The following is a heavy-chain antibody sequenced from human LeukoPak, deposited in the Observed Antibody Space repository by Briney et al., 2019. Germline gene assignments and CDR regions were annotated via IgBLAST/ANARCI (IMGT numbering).Heavy chain of an antibody. Sequence: ASVKVSCKASGYTFTSYGITWVRQAPGQGLEWMGWISAYNGNTKYAQTLQGRVTMTTDTSTSTAYMELSRLISDDTAVYYCARDGGYCSSTSCLDAFDIWGQGTMVTVSS. CDR1: GYTFTSYG. CDR2: ISAYNGNT. V-gene: IGHV1-18*01. D-gene: IGHD2-2*01. CDR3: ARDGGYCSSTSCLDAFDI. J-gene: IGHJ3*02.